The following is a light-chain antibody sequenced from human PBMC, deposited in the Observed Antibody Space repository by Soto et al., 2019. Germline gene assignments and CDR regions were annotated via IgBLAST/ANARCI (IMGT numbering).Light chain of an antibody. CDR2: AAS. J-gene: IGKJ1*01. CDR1: QAIIVD. Sequence: AIQMTQSPSSLSASVGDRVTITCRASQAIIVDLAWYQQKPGKAPKLLIYAASSLHSGVPSRFSGSGSGTDFTLTISSLQPEDFATYYCLQDYNYPWTFGQGTKVDIK. CDR3: LQDYNYPWT. V-gene: IGKV1-6*01.